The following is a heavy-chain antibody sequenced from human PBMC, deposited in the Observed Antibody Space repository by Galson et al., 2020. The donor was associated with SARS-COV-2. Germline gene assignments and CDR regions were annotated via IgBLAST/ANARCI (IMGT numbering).Heavy chain of an antibody. CDR2: ISLNSGSI. CDR3: AKDIGYSSGGISY. J-gene: IGHJ4*02. CDR1: GFPFAASA. Sequence: GGSLRLSCAASGFPFAASAMHWVRHSPAKGLEWVSAISLNSGSIGYAGSVKGRFTISRDNAKNSLYLQMNSLRAEDTALDYCAKDIGYSSGGISYWGQGTLVTVSS. V-gene: IGHV3-9*01. D-gene: IGHD6-19*01.